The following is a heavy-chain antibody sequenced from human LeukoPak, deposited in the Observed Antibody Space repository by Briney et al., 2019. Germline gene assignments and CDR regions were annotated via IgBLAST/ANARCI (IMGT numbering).Heavy chain of an antibody. J-gene: IGHJ5*02. CDR1: GFTVSSSY. CDR2: IYSGGST. CDR3: ARNSVTPRTYYDFWSGTGSGNWFDP. V-gene: IGHV3-66*01. Sequence: GGSLRLSCAASGFTVSSSYMTWVRQAPGKGLEWVSVIYSGGSTHYAGSVKGRFTISRDNSKNTVYLQMNSLRDEDTAVYYCARNSVTPRTYYDFWSGTGSGNWFDPWGQGTLVTVSS. D-gene: IGHD3-3*01.